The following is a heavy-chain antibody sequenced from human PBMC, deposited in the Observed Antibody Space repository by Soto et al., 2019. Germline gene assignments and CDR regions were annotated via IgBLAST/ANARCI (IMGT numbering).Heavy chain of an antibody. Sequence: EVQLVESGGGLVKPGGSLRLSCAASGFTFSVYSMTWVRQAPGKGLEWVSSVSTGSRYIYYADSVKGRFTISRDNAKNSLFLQMNSLIAEDTAVYYCARDRGDSTVTTVMQVWGQGTMVTVSS. CDR3: ARDRGDSTVTTVMQV. CDR1: GFTFSVYS. V-gene: IGHV3-21*01. D-gene: IGHD4-17*01. J-gene: IGHJ3*01. CDR2: VSTGSRYI.